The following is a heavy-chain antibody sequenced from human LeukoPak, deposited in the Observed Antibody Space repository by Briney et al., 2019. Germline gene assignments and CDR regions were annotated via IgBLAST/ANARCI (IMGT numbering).Heavy chain of an antibody. CDR3: ARVSSGATTVDY. Sequence: SETLSLTCAVSGGSISSSNWWSWVRQPPGKGLEWIGEIYHSGSTNYNPSLKCRVTISVDKSKNQFSLKLSSVTAADTAVYYCARVSSGATTVDYWGQGTLVTVSS. V-gene: IGHV4-4*02. D-gene: IGHD1-26*01. CDR1: GGSISSSNW. J-gene: IGHJ4*02. CDR2: IYHSGST.